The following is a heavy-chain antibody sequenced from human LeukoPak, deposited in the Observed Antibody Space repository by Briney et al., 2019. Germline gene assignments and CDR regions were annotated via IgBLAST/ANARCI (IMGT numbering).Heavy chain of an antibody. CDR2: IIPNSGGT. V-gene: IGHV1-2*02. CDR1: GYTFTGYY. J-gene: IGHJ4*02. CDR3: ARSKRRDSGSYWAFDY. D-gene: IGHD1-26*01. Sequence: ASVKDSCKSSGYTFTGYYIHWVRQAPGQGPEWMGWIIPNSGGTNYAQKFQGRVSMTRDTSISTAYMELDGLISDDTAVYYCARSKRRDSGSYWAFDYWGQGTLVTVSS.